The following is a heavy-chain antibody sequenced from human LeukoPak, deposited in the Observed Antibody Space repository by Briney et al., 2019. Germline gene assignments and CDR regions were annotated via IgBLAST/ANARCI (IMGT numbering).Heavy chain of an antibody. D-gene: IGHD5-12*01. J-gene: IGHJ4*02. CDR1: GFTFSSYS. CDR2: ISSSSSTI. V-gene: IGHV3-48*01. Sequence: GGSLRLSCAASGFTFSSYSMNWVRQAPGKGLEWVSYISSSSSTIYYADSVKGRFTISRDNAKNSLYLQMNSLRAEDTAVYYCARGGVATPPYWGQGTLVTVSS. CDR3: ARGGVATPPY.